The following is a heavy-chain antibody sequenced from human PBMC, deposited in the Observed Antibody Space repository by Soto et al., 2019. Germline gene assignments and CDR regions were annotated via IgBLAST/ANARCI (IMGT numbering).Heavy chain of an antibody. Sequence: HHGGSLRLSCAASGFTFSSYAMSWVREAPGKGLEWVSAISGSGGSTYYADSVKGRFTISRDNSKNTLYLQMNSLRAEDTAVYCCAKTNDFWSGQYNRWFDPWGQGTLVTVSS. CDR1: GFTFSSYA. CDR3: AKTNDFWSGQYNRWFDP. J-gene: IGHJ5*02. CDR2: ISGSGGST. D-gene: IGHD3-3*01. V-gene: IGHV3-23*01.